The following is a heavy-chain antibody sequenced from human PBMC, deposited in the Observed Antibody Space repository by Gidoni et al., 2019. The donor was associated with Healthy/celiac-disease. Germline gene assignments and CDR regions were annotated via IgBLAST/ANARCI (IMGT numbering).Heavy chain of an antibody. CDR3: ARDVDDSLEGSYAFDI. D-gene: IGHD3-22*01. V-gene: IGHV4-31*03. CDR2: IYYSGST. Sequence: QVQLQESGPGLVKPSQTLSLTCTVSGGSISSGGYYWSWIRQHPGKGLECIGYIYYSGSTYYNPSLKSRVTISVDTSKNQFSLKLSSVTAADTAVYYCARDVDDSLEGSYAFDIWGQGTMVTVSS. J-gene: IGHJ3*02. CDR1: GGSISSGGYY.